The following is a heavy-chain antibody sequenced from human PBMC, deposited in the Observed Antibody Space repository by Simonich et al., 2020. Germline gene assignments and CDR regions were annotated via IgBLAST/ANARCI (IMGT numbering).Heavy chain of an antibody. CDR2: HYPGDSDP. Sequence: EVQLVQSGAEVKKPGESLKISCKGSGYSFTSYWIGWVRQMPGKGLEWVGFHYPGDSDPRYRPSFQGQVTIPADKSISTAYLQWSSLKASDTAMYYCARQLNDFDIWGQGTMVTVSS. CDR1: GYSFTSYW. V-gene: IGHV5-51*01. J-gene: IGHJ3*02. D-gene: IGHD1-1*01. CDR3: ARQLNDFDI.